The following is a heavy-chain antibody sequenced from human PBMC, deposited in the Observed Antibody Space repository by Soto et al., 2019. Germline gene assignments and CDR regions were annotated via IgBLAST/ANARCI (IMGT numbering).Heavy chain of an antibody. CDR2: INGDGSTA. D-gene: IGHD2-15*01. Sequence: EVQLVESGGGLVQPGGSLRLSCAVSGITLSRHWMHWVRQAPGKGLEWVSRINGDGSTAVYADSVKGRFTISRDDAKNTLFLQMNSLRAGDTAVYFCARGGGGGSFDFWGQGTLVTASS. J-gene: IGHJ4*02. CDR1: GITLSRHW. V-gene: IGHV3-74*01. CDR3: ARGGGGGSFDF.